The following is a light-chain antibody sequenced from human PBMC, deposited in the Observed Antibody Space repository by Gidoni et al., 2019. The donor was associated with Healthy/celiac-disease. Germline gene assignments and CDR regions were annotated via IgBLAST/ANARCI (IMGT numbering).Light chain of an antibody. CDR2: DAS. J-gene: IGKJ5*01. CDR3: QQRNSWPPIT. Sequence: EIVLTQSPATLSLSPGERATLSCRASRSVSSYLAWYQQKPGQAPSLLIYDASNRATGIPARFSGSGSGTDFTLTISSLEPEDFAVYYCQQRNSWPPITFGQGTRLEIK. CDR1: RSVSSY. V-gene: IGKV3-11*01.